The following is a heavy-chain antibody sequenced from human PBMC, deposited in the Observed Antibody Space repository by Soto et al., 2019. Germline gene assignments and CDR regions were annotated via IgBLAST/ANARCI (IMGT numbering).Heavy chain of an antibody. Sequence: QVQLVESGGGVVQPGRSLRLSCAASGLTFGTYGMHWVRQAPGKGLEWVALIWYDGSNKYYAASVKGRFTISRDNSKNTLCLQMNSLRAEDTAVYFCARRYYYYMDVWGKGTTVTVSS. CDR2: IWYDGSNK. J-gene: IGHJ6*03. CDR1: GLTFGTYG. CDR3: ARRYYYYMDV. V-gene: IGHV3-33*01. D-gene: IGHD2-15*01.